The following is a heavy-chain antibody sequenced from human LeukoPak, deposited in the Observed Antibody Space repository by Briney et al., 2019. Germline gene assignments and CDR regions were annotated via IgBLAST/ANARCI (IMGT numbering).Heavy chain of an antibody. V-gene: IGHV1-24*01. D-gene: IGHD3-22*01. Sequence: GASVKVSCKVSGYTLTELSMHWVRQAPGKGLEWMGSFDPENGETLYAQEFQGRVTLTEDTSADTAYMELISLRSEDTALYYCTRSAVVLPYYFDYWGQGTLVTVSS. CDR1: GYTLTELS. CDR3: TRSAVVLPYYFDY. CDR2: FDPENGET. J-gene: IGHJ4*02.